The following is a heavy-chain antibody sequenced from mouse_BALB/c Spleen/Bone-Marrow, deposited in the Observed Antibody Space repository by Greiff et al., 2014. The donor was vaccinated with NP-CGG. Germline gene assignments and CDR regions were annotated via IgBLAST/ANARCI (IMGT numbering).Heavy chain of an antibody. Sequence: VQLQQSGTVLARPGAAVKMSCKASGYTFSNYWMHWVKQRPGQGLEWIGTIYPGNSDTTYNQKFKGKAKLTAVTSTSTAYMDLSSLTNEDSAVYYCTTLARTNFDYWGQGTPLTVSS. CDR2: IYPGNSDT. D-gene: IGHD3-1*01. V-gene: IGHV1-5*01. J-gene: IGHJ2*01. CDR1: GYTFSNYW. CDR3: TTLARTNFDY.